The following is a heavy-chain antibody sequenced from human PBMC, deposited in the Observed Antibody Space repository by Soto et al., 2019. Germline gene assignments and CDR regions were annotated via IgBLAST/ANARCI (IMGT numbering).Heavy chain of an antibody. D-gene: IGHD3-3*01. CDR3: ARAVSKYYDFWSGYSPYYYYGMDV. V-gene: IGHV1-69*06. Sequence: SSVKVSCKASGGTFSSYAISWVRQAPGQELEWMGGIIPIFGTANYAQKFQGRVTITADKSTSTAYMELSSLRSKDTAVYYCARAVSKYYDFWSGYSPYYYYGMDVWGQGTTVTVSS. J-gene: IGHJ6*02. CDR1: GGTFSSYA. CDR2: IIPIFGTA.